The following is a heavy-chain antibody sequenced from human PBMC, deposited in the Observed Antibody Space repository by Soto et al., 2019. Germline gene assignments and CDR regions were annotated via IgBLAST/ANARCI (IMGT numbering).Heavy chain of an antibody. CDR3: ARAVVTAIVDYFDY. V-gene: IGHV3-48*02. CDR1: GFTFSSYS. J-gene: IGHJ4*02. CDR2: ISSSGSTT. D-gene: IGHD2-21*02. Sequence: EVQLVESGGGLVQPGGSLRLSCAASGFTFSSYSMNWVRQARGKGLEWVSYISSSGSTTFYADSVKGRFTVSRDNAKNSLYLQMNSLRDEDTAVYYCARAVVTAIVDYFDYWGQGTLVTVSS.